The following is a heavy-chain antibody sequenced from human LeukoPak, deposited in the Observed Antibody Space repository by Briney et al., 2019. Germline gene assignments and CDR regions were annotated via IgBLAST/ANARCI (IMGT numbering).Heavy chain of an antibody. V-gene: IGHV3-30-3*01. CDR3: ARAHLPYCRGDCFFSYFDY. CDR1: GFTFSSYA. Sequence: GGSLRLSCAASGFTFSSYAMHWGRQAPGKGLEWVAITSFDGSNNYYADSVKGRFTISRDNSKNTLYLQMNSLRPEDTAVYSCARAHLPYCRGDCFFSYFDYWGQGTLVTVSS. D-gene: IGHD2-21*02. J-gene: IGHJ4*02. CDR2: TSFDGSNN.